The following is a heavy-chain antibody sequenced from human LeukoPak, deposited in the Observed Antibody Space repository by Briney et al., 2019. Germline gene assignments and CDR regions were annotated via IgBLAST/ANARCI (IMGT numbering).Heavy chain of an antibody. CDR3: AREVGYPSREYYFDY. D-gene: IGHD3-10*01. J-gene: IGHJ4*02. CDR2: ISSSSSYI. CDR1: GFTFSSYS. V-gene: IGHV3-21*04. Sequence: GGSLRLSCAASGFTFSSYSMNWVRQAPGKGLEWVSSISSSSSYIYYADSVKGRFTISRDNSKNTLYLQMNSLRAEDTAVYYCAREVGYPSREYYFDYWGQGTLVTVSS.